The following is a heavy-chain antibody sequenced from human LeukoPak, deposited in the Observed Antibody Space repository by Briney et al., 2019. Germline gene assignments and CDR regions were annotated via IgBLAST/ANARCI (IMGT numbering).Heavy chain of an antibody. CDR3: ARDSGMVALDY. CDR1: GGSISSYY. Sequence: PSETLSLTCTFSGGSISSYYWSWVRQPPGKGLEGIGYIYYSGSTNYNPSLKSRVTISIDTSKNQFSLKLSSVTAADTAVYYCARDSGMVALDYWGQGTLVTVSS. J-gene: IGHJ4*02. CDR2: IYYSGST. D-gene: IGHD1-26*01. V-gene: IGHV4-59*01.